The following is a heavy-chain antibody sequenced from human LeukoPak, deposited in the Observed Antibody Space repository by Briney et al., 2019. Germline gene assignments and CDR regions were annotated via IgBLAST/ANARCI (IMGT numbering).Heavy chain of an antibody. Sequence: SETLSLTCTVSGDSISGFYWSWIRQPPGKGLEWIGEINHSGSTNYNPSLKSRVTISVDTSKNQFSLKLSSVTAADTAVYYCARAVFSYCSGGSCPYFDYWGQGTLVTVSS. V-gene: IGHV4-34*01. D-gene: IGHD2-15*01. J-gene: IGHJ4*02. CDR2: INHSGST. CDR1: GDSISGFY. CDR3: ARAVFSYCSGGSCPYFDY.